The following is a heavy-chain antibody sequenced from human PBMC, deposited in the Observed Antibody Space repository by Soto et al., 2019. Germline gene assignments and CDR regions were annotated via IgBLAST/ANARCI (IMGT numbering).Heavy chain of an antibody. Sequence: GESLKISCKGSGYRFTNYWINWVRQMPGKGLEWMGRIHPSDSYTNYSPSFQGHITISVDKSISASYLLWLSVKGLGTARYSCTGGLRDQLITWCAPWGQGTLVTVSS. D-gene: IGHD2-2*01. J-gene: IGHJ5*02. CDR3: TGGLRDQLITWCAP. V-gene: IGHV5-10-1*01. CDR2: IHPSDSYT. CDR1: GYRFTNYW.